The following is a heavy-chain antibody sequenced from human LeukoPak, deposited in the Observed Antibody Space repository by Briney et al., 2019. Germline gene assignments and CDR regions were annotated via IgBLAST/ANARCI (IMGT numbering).Heavy chain of an antibody. CDR2: INPNSGGT. D-gene: IGHD1-26*01. J-gene: IGHJ4*02. Sequence: ASVKVSCKASGYTFTGYYMHWVRQAPGQGLEWMGRINPNSGGTNYAQKFQGRVTMTRDTSISTAYMELSRLRSDDTAAYYCARDPSSGVGATMWGQGTLVTVSS. CDR3: ARDPSSGVGATM. CDR1: GYTFTGYY. V-gene: IGHV1-2*06.